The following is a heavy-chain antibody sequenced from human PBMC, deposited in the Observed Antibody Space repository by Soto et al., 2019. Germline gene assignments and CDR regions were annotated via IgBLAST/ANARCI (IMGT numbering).Heavy chain of an antibody. D-gene: IGHD6-13*01. CDR3: AKDISNPYSWFDP. Sequence: PGGSLRPSCVASGFAFSNYAMSWVRQAPGKGLEWVSVIGTSGSGTYYADSVKGRFTISRDNSKNTLFLQMSSLRAEDTAVYYCAKDISNPYSWFDPSGQAPLLTVSS. CDR2: IGTSGSGT. J-gene: IGHJ5*02. CDR1: GFAFSNYA. V-gene: IGHV3-23*01.